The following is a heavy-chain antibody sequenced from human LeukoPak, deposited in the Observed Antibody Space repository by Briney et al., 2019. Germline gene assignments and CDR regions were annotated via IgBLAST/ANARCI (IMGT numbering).Heavy chain of an antibody. Sequence: SETLSLTCTVSGDSISTSNSYWGWIRQPPGKGLEWIGSIYYSGNTYYNASLKSRVTISVDTSKNQFSLKLISVTAADTAVYYCARGRSPQDWGQGTLVTVSS. J-gene: IGHJ4*02. CDR2: IYYSGNT. CDR1: GDSISTSNSY. CDR3: ARGRSPQD. V-gene: IGHV4-39*01.